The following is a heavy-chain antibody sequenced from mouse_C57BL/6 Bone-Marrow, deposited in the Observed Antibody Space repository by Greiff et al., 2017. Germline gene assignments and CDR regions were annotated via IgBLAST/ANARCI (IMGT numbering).Heavy chain of an antibody. V-gene: IGHV5-16*01. CDR2: INYDGSST. D-gene: IGHD1-1*01. CDR3: ARGDYGNAMDY. J-gene: IGHJ4*01. Sequence: EVQRVESEGGLVQPGSSMKLSCTASGFTFSDYYMAWVRQVPEKGLEWVANINYDGSSTYYLDSLKSRFIISRDNAKNILYLQMSSLKSEDTATYYCARGDYGNAMDYWGQGTSVTVSS. CDR1: GFTFSDYY.